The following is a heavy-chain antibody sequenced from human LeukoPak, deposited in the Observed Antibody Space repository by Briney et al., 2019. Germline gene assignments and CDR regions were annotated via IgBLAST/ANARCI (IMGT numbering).Heavy chain of an antibody. Sequence: PGGSLRLSCAASGFTFSSYWMSRVRQAPGKGLEWVANIKQDGSEKYYVDSVKGRFTISRDNAKNSLYLQMNSLRAEDTAVYYCARDQIAVAGIHYYYGMDVWGQGTTVTVSS. CDR1: GFTFSSYW. V-gene: IGHV3-7*01. CDR2: IKQDGSEK. CDR3: ARDQIAVAGIHYYYGMDV. J-gene: IGHJ6*02. D-gene: IGHD6-19*01.